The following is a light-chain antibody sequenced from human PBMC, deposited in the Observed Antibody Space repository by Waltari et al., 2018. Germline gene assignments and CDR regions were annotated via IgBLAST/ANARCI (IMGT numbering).Light chain of an antibody. V-gene: IGKV3-20*01. CDR1: QSVGSSS. Sequence: EIVLTQSPGTASLSPGERVTLSCRASQSVGSSSLAWYQQKPGQAPRLVIYRASRSATGIPDRFIGSESGTDFSLTISRLEPEDFAVYYCQQHGTLPATFGQGTKVEIK. J-gene: IGKJ1*01. CDR3: QQHGTLPAT. CDR2: RAS.